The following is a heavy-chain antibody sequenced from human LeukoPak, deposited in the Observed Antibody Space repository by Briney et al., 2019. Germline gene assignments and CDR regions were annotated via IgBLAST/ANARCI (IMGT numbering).Heavy chain of an antibody. CDR2: IHSDGGTT. CDR1: GFIFSNYW. V-gene: IGHV3-74*01. CDR3: ARDTYSIAE. J-gene: IGHJ4*02. Sequence: GGSLRLSCAASGFIFSNYWMHWVRQAPGTGLVWVSLIHSDGGTTNYADSVKGRFTISRDNAKNTLYLQMNSLRVEDTAVYYCARDTYSIAEWGQGTLVTVSS. D-gene: IGHD1-26*01.